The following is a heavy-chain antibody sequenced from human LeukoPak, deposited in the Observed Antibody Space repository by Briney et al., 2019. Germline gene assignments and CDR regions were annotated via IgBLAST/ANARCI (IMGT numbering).Heavy chain of an antibody. CDR1: GGSLSSGSYY. CDR2: IYYSGSS. D-gene: IGHD2/OR15-2a*01. J-gene: IGHJ4*02. CDR3: ATVVRSWDYFDY. V-gene: IGHV4-61*01. Sequence: SETLSLTCTVSGGSLSSGSYYWRWLRQPPGKGLEWIGYIYYSGSSNYNPSLKSRVTISVDTSKNQFSMWLSSVTAADTAVYYCATVVRSWDYFDYWGQGTLVTVSS.